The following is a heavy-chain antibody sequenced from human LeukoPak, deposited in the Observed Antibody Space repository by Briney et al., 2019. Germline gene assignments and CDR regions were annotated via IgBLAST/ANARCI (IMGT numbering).Heavy chain of an antibody. J-gene: IGHJ5*02. V-gene: IGHV4-34*01. Sequence: SETLSLTCAVYGGSFSGYYWSWIRQPPGKGLEWIGEINHSGSTNYNPSLRSRVTISVDTSKNQFSLKLSSVTAADTAVYYCASAYYDFWSGYYIGLQPWGQGTLVTVSS. CDR3: ASAYYDFWSGYYIGLQP. CDR1: GGSFSGYY. D-gene: IGHD3-3*01. CDR2: INHSGST.